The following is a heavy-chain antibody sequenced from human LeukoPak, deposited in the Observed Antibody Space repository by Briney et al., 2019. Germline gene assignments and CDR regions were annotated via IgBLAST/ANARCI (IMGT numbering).Heavy chain of an antibody. Sequence: SETLSLTCAVYGGSFSGYYWSWIRQPPGKGLEWIGEINHSGSTNYNPSLKSRVTISVDTSKNQFSLKLSSVTAADTAVYYRARVSVSVIAFDYWGQGTLVTGSS. D-gene: IGHD3-22*01. CDR2: INHSGST. CDR1: GGSFSGYY. CDR3: ARVSVSVIAFDY. V-gene: IGHV4-34*01. J-gene: IGHJ4*02.